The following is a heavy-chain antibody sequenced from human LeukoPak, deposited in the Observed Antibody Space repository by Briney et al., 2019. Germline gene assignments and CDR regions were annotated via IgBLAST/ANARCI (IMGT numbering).Heavy chain of an antibody. V-gene: IGHV4-61*02. CDR3: ARVGNDGDYVLDADFDNWFDP. D-gene: IGHD4-17*01. J-gene: IGHJ5*02. CDR2: IYATGRT. Sequence: PSQTLSLTCTVSGGSISSGSYYWSWLRQPAGKGLEWIGRIYATGRTNYNPSLKNRVTISLDTSKNQFSLKLSSVTAADTAVYYCARVGNDGDYVLDADFDNWFDPWGQGTLVTISS. CDR1: GGSISSGSYY.